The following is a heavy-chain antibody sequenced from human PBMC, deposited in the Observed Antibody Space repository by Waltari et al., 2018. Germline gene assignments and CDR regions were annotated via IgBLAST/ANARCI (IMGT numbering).Heavy chain of an antibody. Sequence: EVQLVQSGADVKKPGESLKFPCKGSGYSFTSYWRGWVRRMPGKGLEWMGIIYPGDSDTRSRPSFQGQVTISADKSISTAYLQWSSLKSSDTAMYYCARPAREYYGSGINWGQGTLVTVSS. CDR2: IYPGDSDT. V-gene: IGHV5-51*03. CDR3: ARPAREYYGSGIN. D-gene: IGHD3-10*01. J-gene: IGHJ4*02. CDR1: GYSFTSYW.